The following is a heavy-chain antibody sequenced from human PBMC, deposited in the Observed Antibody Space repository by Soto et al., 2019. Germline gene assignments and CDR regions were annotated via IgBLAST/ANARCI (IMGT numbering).Heavy chain of an antibody. CDR2: INPDSGAT. CDR3: ARKVRDYNFDY. Sequence: ASVKVSCKASGYTFTGYYMHWVRQAPGQGLEWMGWINPDSGATKYTQKFQGRVTMTRDTSIGTAYMELSRLRSDDTAFYYCARKVRDYNFDYWGQGALVTVSS. CDR1: GYTFTGYY. J-gene: IGHJ4*02. D-gene: IGHD4-17*01. V-gene: IGHV1-2*02.